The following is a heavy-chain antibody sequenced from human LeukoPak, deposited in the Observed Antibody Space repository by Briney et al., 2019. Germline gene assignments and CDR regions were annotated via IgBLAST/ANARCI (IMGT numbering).Heavy chain of an antibody. D-gene: IGHD4-11*01. V-gene: IGHV3-23*01. CDR3: AKVPRESSNYYHDF. J-gene: IGHJ4*02. Sequence: GGSLRLSCAASGFTFSRHAMSWVRQAPGRGLEWISVITGSGDATYYAGFVRGQFTISRDNSKNTLYLHMSSLRAEDSAVYYCAKVPRESSNYYHDFWGQGTLVTVSS. CDR1: GFTFSRHA. CDR2: ITGSGDAT.